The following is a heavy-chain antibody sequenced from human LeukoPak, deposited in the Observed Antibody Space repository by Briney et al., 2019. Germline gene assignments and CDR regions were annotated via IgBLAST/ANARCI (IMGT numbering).Heavy chain of an antibody. CDR3: ARAPGDYDFWSGYYPSYYYYGMDV. D-gene: IGHD3-3*01. J-gene: IGHJ6*02. CDR2: MNPNSGNT. Sequence: ASVKVSCKASGYTFTSYDINWVRQATGQGLEWMGWMNPNSGNTGYAQKFQGRVTMTRNTSISTAYMGLSSLRSEDTAVYYCARAPGDYDFWSGYYPSYYYYGMDVWGQGTTVTVSS. CDR1: GYTFTSYD. V-gene: IGHV1-8*01.